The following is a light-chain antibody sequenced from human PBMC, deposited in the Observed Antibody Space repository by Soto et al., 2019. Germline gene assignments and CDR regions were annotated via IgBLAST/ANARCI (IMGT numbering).Light chain of an antibody. CDR2: AAS. Sequence: ALQMTQSPSSLSASVGDRVTITCRASQGIGNDLGWYQRKSGKAPKLLIYAASNLQGGVPSRFSGSGSGTDFTLTISGLQPEDVATYYCLQDHSYPLTFGGGTKVEI. V-gene: IGKV1-6*01. CDR3: LQDHSYPLT. CDR1: QGIGND. J-gene: IGKJ4*01.